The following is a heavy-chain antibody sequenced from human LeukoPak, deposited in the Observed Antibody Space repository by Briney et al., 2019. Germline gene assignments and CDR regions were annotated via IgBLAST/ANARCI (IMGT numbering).Heavy chain of an antibody. J-gene: IGHJ2*01. CDR1: GYSFTTYW. Sequence: GESLKISCNGSGYSFTTYWIGWVRQMPGKGLEWMGGIYPGDSDIRYSPSFQGPVTISAAKSISTTCRQWSRLKASATAMYYCARRLDGGSDNGPALFDLWGRGTLVTVSS. CDR2: IYPGDSDI. CDR3: ARRLDGGSDNGPALFDL. D-gene: IGHD2-8*01. V-gene: IGHV5-51*01.